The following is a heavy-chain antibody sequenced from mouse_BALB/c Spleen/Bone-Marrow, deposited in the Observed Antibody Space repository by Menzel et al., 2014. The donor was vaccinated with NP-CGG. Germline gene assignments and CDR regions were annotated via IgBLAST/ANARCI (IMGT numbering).Heavy chain of an antibody. CDR1: GYTFTSSW. J-gene: IGHJ2*02. V-gene: IGHV1S130*01. CDR2: IHPNSGNT. D-gene: IGHD2-14*01. Sequence: QVHVKQSGSVLVRPRASVKLSCKASGYTFTSSWMHWAKQRPGQGLEWIGEIHPNSGNTNYNEKFKGKATLTVDTSSSTAYVDLSSLTSEDSAVHYCARHHRSAYYFDYWGQGTSLTVSS. CDR3: ARHHRSAYYFDY.